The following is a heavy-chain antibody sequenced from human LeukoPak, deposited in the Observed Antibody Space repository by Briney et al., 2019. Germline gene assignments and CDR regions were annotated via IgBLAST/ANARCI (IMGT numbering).Heavy chain of an antibody. CDR3: ARDGATGEFDY. Sequence: SETLSLTCTVSGDSVSSGSYYWSWIRQPPGKGLEWIGYIYYSGSTNYNPSLKSRVTISVDTSKNQFSLKLSSVTAADTAVYYCARDGATGEFDYWGQGTLVTVSS. V-gene: IGHV4-61*01. CDR2: IYYSGST. J-gene: IGHJ4*02. CDR1: GDSVSSGSYY. D-gene: IGHD3-10*01.